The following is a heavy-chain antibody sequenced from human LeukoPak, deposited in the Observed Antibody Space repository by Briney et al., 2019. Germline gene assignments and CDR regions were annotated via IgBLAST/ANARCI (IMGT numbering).Heavy chain of an antibody. CDR2: IDSKSST. V-gene: IGHV3-53*01. J-gene: IGHJ4*02. Sequence: PGGSLRLSCAASGFTVSTNYMNWVRQAPGKGLERVSVIDSKSSTFYADSVKGRFTISRDNSKNTVYLQMSSLRADDTAVYYCAREGTGNRGFDSWGQGTQVTVSS. CDR1: GFTVSTNY. D-gene: IGHD3/OR15-3a*01. CDR3: AREGTGNRGFDS.